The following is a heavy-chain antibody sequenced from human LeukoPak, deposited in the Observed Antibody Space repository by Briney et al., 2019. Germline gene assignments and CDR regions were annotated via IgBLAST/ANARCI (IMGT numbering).Heavy chain of an antibody. CDR3: ARVVRGVVTSNWFDP. Sequence: SETLSLTCTVSGDSLNTYYWTWIRQTPGKELEWIGFVASSGTSNYNPSLTSRVSISIDTSKNQFSLALTSVTPADTAVYYGARVVRGVVTSNWFDPWGQGTLVSVSS. D-gene: IGHD2-21*02. V-gene: IGHV4-59*01. CDR2: VASSGTS. CDR1: GDSLNTYY. J-gene: IGHJ5*02.